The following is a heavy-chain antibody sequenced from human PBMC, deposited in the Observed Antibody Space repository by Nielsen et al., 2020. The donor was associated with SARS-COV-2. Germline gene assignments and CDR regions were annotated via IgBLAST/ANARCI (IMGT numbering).Heavy chain of an antibody. CDR2: IKQDGSEK. J-gene: IGHJ6*02. Sequence: GESLKISCAASGFTFSSYWISWVRQAPGKGLEWVANIKQDGSEKYYVDSVKGRFTISRDNAKNSLYLQMNSLRADDTAVYYYARLVYSYDSGVYRGDYYYYAMDVWGQGTTVTVSS. D-gene: IGHD3-22*01. V-gene: IGHV3-7*02. CDR3: ARLVYSYDSGVYRGDYYYYAMDV. CDR1: GFTFSSYW.